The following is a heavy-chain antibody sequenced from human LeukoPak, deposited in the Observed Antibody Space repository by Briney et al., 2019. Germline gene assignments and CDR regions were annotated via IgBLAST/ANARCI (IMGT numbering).Heavy chain of an antibody. CDR2: ISGSGGST. J-gene: IGHJ4*02. D-gene: IGHD3-22*01. Sequence: GGSLRLSCDASGFPFSSYGMSWVRQAPGKGLEWVSAISGSGGSTYYADSVKGRFTISRDNSKNTLYLQMNSLRAEDTAVYYCAKDLGLEYYDSSGWDYWGRGTLVTVSS. V-gene: IGHV3-23*01. CDR1: GFPFSSYG. CDR3: AKDLGLEYYDSSGWDY.